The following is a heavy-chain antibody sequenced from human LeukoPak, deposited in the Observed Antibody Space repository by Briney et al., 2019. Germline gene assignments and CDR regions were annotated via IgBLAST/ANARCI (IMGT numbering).Heavy chain of an antibody. CDR2: IYYSGTT. CDR3: ATTYCGGDCYPAW. Sequence: SETLSLTCTVSGDSISKSSYYWGLIRQPPGKGLEWIGNIYYSGTTYYSPSLSSRVTISVDTSKNQFSLKLNSMTAADTAVYYCATTYCGGDCYPAWWGQGTPVTVSS. V-gene: IGHV4-39*01. J-gene: IGHJ4*02. D-gene: IGHD2-21*02. CDR1: GDSISKSSYY.